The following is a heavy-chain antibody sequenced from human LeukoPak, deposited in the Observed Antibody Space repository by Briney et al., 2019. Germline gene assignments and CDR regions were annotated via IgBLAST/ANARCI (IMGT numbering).Heavy chain of an antibody. D-gene: IGHD2-15*01. CDR2: IRYSGNT. Sequence: SETLCLTCTVSVGSISSHLWSWIRQPPGKGLEWIGYIRYSGNTNYNPSLKSRVTMSVDTSKNQFSLRLSSVTAADTAMYYGARDIVDGRNPGNAFDPWGQGTLVSVSS. CDR1: VGSISSHL. J-gene: IGHJ5*02. CDR3: ARDIVDGRNPGNAFDP. V-gene: IGHV4-59*11.